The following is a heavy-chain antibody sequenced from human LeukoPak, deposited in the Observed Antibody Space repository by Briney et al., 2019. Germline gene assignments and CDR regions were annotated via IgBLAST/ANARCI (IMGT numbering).Heavy chain of an antibody. Sequence: GGSLRLSCAASGFTFSNYAIHWVRQAPGKGLEWVSFIGYEGVHKYYADSVKGRFTISKDNSKATLYLQMNSLRPEDTAVYYCAKDLHGGYSSDYWGQGTLVTVFS. V-gene: IGHV3-30*02. CDR2: IGYEGVHK. J-gene: IGHJ4*02. CDR3: AKDLHGGYSSDY. CDR1: GFTFSNYA. D-gene: IGHD4-23*01.